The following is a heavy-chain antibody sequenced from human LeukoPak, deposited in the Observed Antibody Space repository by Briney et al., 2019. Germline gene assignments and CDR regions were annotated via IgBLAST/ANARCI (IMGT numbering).Heavy chain of an antibody. CDR3: ARVTPAERVMDY. Sequence: PGGSLRLSCAASGFTFSSYAMHWVRQAPGKGLEWVAVISYDGSNKYYADSVKGRFTISRDNSKNTLYLQMNSLRAEDTAVYYCARVTPAERVMDYWGQGTRVTVSS. CDR2: ISYDGSNK. J-gene: IGHJ4*02. CDR1: GFTFSSYA. V-gene: IGHV3-30-3*01. D-gene: IGHD3-16*01.